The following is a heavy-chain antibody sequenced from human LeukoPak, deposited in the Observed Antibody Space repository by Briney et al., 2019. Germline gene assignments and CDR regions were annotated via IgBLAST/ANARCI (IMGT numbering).Heavy chain of an antibody. CDR1: GGSISSGSYY. CDR3: ATNGDYYDSSGHGGNYFDY. D-gene: IGHD3-22*01. J-gene: IGHJ4*02. CDR2: IYTGGST. Sequence: PSETLSLTCTASGGSISSGSYYWSWIRQPAGKGLEWIGLIYTGGSTNYNPSLKSPVTISVDTSKNQFCLKLSSVTAADTAVYYCATNGDYYDSSGHGGNYFDYWGQGTLVTVSS. V-gene: IGHV4-61*02.